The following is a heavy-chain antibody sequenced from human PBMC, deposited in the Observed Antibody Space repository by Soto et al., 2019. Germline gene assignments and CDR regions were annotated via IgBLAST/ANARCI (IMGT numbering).Heavy chain of an antibody. Sequence: SETLSLTCLVCGASTTISSYYWAWIRKPPGRGLEWIGSIYYSGSTYYNPSLKSRSTRSVHTPKTQFSLKLSSVTAADTCVYYCAREGKYCPNGVCYAPRASRGHYYYGMDVGGQGTTVT. J-gene: IGHJ6*02. V-gene: IGHV4-39*07. CDR1: GASTTISSYY. D-gene: IGHD2-8*01. CDR2: IYYSGST. CDR3: AREGKYCPNGVCYAPRASRGHYYYGMDV.